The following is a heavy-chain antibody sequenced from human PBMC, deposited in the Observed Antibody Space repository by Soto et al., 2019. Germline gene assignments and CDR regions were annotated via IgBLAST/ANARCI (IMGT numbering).Heavy chain of an antibody. CDR2: ISITSSYI. D-gene: IGHD3-22*01. CDR1: GITFSTYS. J-gene: IGHJ4*02. V-gene: IGHV3-21*01. CDR3: AAGIADYYDSSGYYAY. Sequence: PGGSLRLSCAASGITFSTYSMNWVRQAPGKGLEWVSSISITSSYIYYADSLKGRFTVSRDNAKNTLYLQMNSLRAEDTAVYYCAAGIADYYDSSGYYAYWRQGILVTVSS.